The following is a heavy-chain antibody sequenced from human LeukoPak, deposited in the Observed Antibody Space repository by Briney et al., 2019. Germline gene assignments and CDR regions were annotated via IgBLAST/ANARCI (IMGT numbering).Heavy chain of an antibody. V-gene: IGHV3-74*01. D-gene: IGHD1-26*01. CDR2: IYSDGSNT. CDR3: ARELAGTGSHSFRAFDI. CDR1: GFTFSYYW. Sequence: PGGSLRLSCAASGFTFSYYWMHWVRHAPGKGLVWVSRIYSDGSNTNYADSVKGRFTISRDNAKNTLYLQMNSLRAEDTAVHYCARELAGTGSHSFRAFDIWGQGTMVTVSS. J-gene: IGHJ3*02.